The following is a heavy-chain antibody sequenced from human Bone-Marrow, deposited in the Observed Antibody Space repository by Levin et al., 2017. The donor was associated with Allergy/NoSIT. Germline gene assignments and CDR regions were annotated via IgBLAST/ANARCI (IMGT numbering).Heavy chain of an antibody. CDR1: GFSLNTRGVC. CDR3: SRMIHRRVAATNSFDY. D-gene: IGHD1-26*01. J-gene: IGHJ4*02. V-gene: IGHV2-70*01. CDR2: INWDDDK. Sequence: SGPTLVKPTQTLTLTCTFSGFSLNTRGVCVNWIRQPPGKALEWIALINWDDDKYYSTSMKTRLTISKDTSKKQVVLTMTNMEHLDTATYYCSRMIHRRVAATNSFDYWGQGTLVAVSS.